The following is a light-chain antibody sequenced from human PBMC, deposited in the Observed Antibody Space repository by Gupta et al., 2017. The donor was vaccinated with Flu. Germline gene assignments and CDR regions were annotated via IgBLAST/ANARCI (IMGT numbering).Light chain of an antibody. CDR3: TTWDDSLNGRV. CDR2: TNN. J-gene: IGLJ3*02. Sequence: QSVLTQPPSASGTPGPRVPISCSGSSSNIGSNTVNWYQQLPGTAPKLLISTNNQRPSGVPDRFSGSKSGTSASLAISGLQSEDEADYYCTTWDDSLNGRVFGGGTKLTVL. CDR1: SSNIGSNT. V-gene: IGLV1-44*01.